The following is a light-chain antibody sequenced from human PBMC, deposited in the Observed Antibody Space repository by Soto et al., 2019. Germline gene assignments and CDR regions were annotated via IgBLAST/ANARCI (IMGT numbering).Light chain of an antibody. CDR2: KVS. CDR1: QSLNNW. V-gene: IGKV1-5*03. Sequence: DIQMTQSPSTLSASVGDRVTTTCRASQSLNNWLAWFQQKPGKAPKVLIYKVSNLESGVPSRFSGSGSGTEFTLTISSLQPDDFATYYCQQYNSNSWTFGQGTKVEIK. J-gene: IGKJ1*01. CDR3: QQYNSNSWT.